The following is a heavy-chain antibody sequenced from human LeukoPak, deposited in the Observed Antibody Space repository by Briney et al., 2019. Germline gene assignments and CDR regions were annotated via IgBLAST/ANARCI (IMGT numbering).Heavy chain of an antibody. CDR2: ISYDGSNK. CDR1: GFTFSSYG. D-gene: IGHD3-22*01. J-gene: IGHJ4*02. CDR3: AGNYYDSSGLDY. V-gene: IGHV3-30*03. Sequence: GGSLRLSCAASGFTFSSYGMHWVRQAPGKGLEWVAVISYDGSNKYYADSVKGRFTISRDNSKNTLYLQMNSLRAEDTAVYYCAGNYYDSSGLDYWGQGTLVTVSS.